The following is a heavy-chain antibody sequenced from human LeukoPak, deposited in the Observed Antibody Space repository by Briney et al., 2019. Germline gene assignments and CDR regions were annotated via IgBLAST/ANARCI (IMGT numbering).Heavy chain of an antibody. Sequence: GGSLRLSCAASGSTFSSYSMNWVRQAPGKGLEWVSYISSSSSTIYYADSVKGRFTISRDNAKNSLYLQMNSLRAEDTAVYYCAREDPMVRGPPGYWGQGTLVTVSS. CDR2: ISSSSSTI. J-gene: IGHJ4*02. D-gene: IGHD3-10*01. CDR1: GSTFSSYS. V-gene: IGHV3-48*01. CDR3: AREDPMVRGPPGY.